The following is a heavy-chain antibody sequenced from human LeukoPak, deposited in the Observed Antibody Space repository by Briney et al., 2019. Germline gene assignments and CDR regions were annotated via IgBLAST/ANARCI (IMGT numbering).Heavy chain of an antibody. J-gene: IGHJ3*02. CDR3: ARPQTREAGLVDAFDI. CDR1: GFTFSDYY. V-gene: IGHV3-11*01. Sequence: RPGGSLRLSCAASGFTFSDYYMSWIRQAPGKGLEWVSYISSSGSTIYYADSVKGRFTISRDNAKISLYLQMNSLRAEDTAVYYCARPQTREAGLVDAFDIWGQGTMVTVSS. CDR2: ISSSGSTI. D-gene: IGHD6-19*01.